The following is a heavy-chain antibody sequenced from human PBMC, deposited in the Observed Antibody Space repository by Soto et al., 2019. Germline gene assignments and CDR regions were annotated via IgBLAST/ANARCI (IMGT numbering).Heavy chain of an antibody. Sequence: EVQLVESGGDLVKPGGSLRLSCAASGFTFSHVWMNWVRQAPGKGLEWVGRIKSKIDGGAIDYAAPVKGRFTISRDDSKDTPYLQLYSLKAVATAIYYCSLYHDYWGQGTRVTVSS. V-gene: IGHV3-15*07. J-gene: IGHJ4*02. CDR3: SLYHDY. CDR2: IKSKIDGGAI. CDR1: GFTFSHVW. D-gene: IGHD2-2*02.